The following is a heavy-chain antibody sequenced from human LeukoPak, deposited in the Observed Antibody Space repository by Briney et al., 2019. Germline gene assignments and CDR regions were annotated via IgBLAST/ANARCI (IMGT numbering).Heavy chain of an antibody. CDR3: ARGGPFPSSSSSREYYLDY. Sequence: DSVKVSCKDSGYDFINYGISWVRQAPGQGLEWMGWRSIYNGNTDYKLQGRVTMTTDTSTSTAYMELRSLRSDDTAVYYCARGGPFPSSSSSREYYLDYWGQGTLVTVSS. J-gene: IGHJ4*02. V-gene: IGHV1-18*01. CDR1: GYDFINYG. CDR2: RSIYNGNT. D-gene: IGHD6-6*01.